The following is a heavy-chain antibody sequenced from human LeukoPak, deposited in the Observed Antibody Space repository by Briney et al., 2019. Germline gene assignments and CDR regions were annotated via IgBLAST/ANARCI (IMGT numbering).Heavy chain of an antibody. CDR2: IYHTGST. CDR3: ARASSSGYYGNWFDP. V-gene: IGHV4-38-2*02. Sequence: SETLSLTCTVSGYSISSGYYWGWIRQPPGKGLEWIGNIYHTGSTYSNPSLKSRVTISVDTSKNQFSLKLTSVTAADTAVYYCARASSSGYYGNWFDPWGQGTLVTVSS. D-gene: IGHD3-22*01. CDR1: GYSISSGYY. J-gene: IGHJ5*02.